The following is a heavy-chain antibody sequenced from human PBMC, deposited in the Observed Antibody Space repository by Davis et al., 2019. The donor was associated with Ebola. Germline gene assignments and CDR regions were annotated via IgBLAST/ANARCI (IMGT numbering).Heavy chain of an antibody. CDR1: GFTLNTGW. CDR2: INVDGTTT. V-gene: IGHV3-74*01. D-gene: IGHD2-2*03. Sequence: HTGGSLRLSCVVSGFTLNTGWMHWVRQAPGKGLEWVSRINVDGTTTNYADSVKGRFTISRDNAKNTLYLQMNSLRAEDTAVYYCARVGYCSSTSCRSPYYYYGMDVWGKGTTVTVSS. J-gene: IGHJ6*04. CDR3: ARVGYCSSTSCRSPYYYYGMDV.